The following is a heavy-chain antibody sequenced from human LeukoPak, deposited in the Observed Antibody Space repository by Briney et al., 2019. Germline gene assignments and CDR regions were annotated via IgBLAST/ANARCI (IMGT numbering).Heavy chain of an antibody. D-gene: IGHD5-12*01. Sequence: PGGSLRLSCAASGFTFSSYSMNWVRQAPGKGLEWVSSISSSSSYIYYADSVKGRFTISRGNAKNSLYLQMNSLRAEDTAVYYCARNSGYTPDFDYWGQGTLVTVSS. V-gene: IGHV3-21*01. J-gene: IGHJ4*02. CDR1: GFTFSSYS. CDR2: ISSSSSYI. CDR3: ARNSGYTPDFDY.